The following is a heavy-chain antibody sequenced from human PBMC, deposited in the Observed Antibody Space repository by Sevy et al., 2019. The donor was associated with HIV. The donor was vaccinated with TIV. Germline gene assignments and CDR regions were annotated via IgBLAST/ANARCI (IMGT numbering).Heavy chain of an antibody. D-gene: IGHD3-10*01. V-gene: IGHV4-38-2*01. CDR2: IYHSGST. CDR1: GYSISSGYY. Sequence: SETLSLTCAVSGYSISSGYYWGWIRQPPGKGLEWIGSIYHSGSTYYNPSLKSRVTISVDTSKNQFSLKLSSVTAADPAVYYCARVYYYGSGSPNYYFDYWGQGTLVTVSS. CDR3: ARVYYYGSGSPNYYFDY. J-gene: IGHJ4*02.